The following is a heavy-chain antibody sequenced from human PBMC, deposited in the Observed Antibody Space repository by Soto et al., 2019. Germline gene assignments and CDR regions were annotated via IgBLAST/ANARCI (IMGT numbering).Heavy chain of an antibody. Sequence: SETLSLTCRVSGGSIINFYWGWMRQPPGKVLEWIGYIYDTGSTKFNPSLKSRVSMSVDSSKNQFSLRLQSVTSADTAVYFCARGRARRNYSDSGNSYYYYFDYWSQGTLVNVSS. D-gene: IGHD3-22*01. J-gene: IGHJ4*02. V-gene: IGHV4-59*01. CDR2: IYDTGST. CDR3: ARGRARRNYSDSGNSYYYYFDY. CDR1: GGSIINFY.